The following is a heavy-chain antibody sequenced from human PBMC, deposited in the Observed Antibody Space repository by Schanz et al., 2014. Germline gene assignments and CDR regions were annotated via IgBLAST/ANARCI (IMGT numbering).Heavy chain of an antibody. V-gene: IGHV3-30-3*01. CDR1: GFAFRSYA. CDR2: ISHDGNNK. Sequence: QAQLVESGGGVVQPGRSLRLSCAASGFAFRSYAMHWVRQAPGKGLEWAALISHDGNNKHYVDSVEGRFTISRDNSMNTLQLQMDGLRVEDTAVYYCARDSGSHYLVDYWGQGTLVTVSS. D-gene: IGHD1-26*01. J-gene: IGHJ4*02. CDR3: ARDSGSHYLVDY.